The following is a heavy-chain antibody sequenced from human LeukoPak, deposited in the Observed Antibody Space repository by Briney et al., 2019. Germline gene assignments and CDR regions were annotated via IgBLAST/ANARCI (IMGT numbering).Heavy chain of an antibody. J-gene: IGHJ3*02. CDR2: IKQDGSEK. CDR1: GFTFSSYW. D-gene: IGHD1-26*01. Sequence: GGSLRLSCAASGFTFSSYWMSWVRQAPGKELEWVANIKQDGSEKYYVDSVKGRFTISRDNAKNSLYLQMNSLRAEDTAVYYCAMGAVGATAFDIWGQGTMVTVSS. V-gene: IGHV3-7*03. CDR3: AMGAVGATAFDI.